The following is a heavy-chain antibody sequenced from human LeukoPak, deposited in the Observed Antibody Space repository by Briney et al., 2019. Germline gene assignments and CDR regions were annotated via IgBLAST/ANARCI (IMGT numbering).Heavy chain of an antibody. J-gene: IGHJ4*02. Sequence: GESLKISCKASGYSFTNYWIGWVRQMPGKGLEWMGIVYPGDSETRYSPSFQGQVTISADKSITTAYLQWSSLKASDTAMYYCARHNTVARIFDYWGQGTLVTVSS. CDR1: GYSFTNYW. CDR3: ARHNTVARIFDY. D-gene: IGHD4-23*01. V-gene: IGHV5-51*01. CDR2: VYPGDSET.